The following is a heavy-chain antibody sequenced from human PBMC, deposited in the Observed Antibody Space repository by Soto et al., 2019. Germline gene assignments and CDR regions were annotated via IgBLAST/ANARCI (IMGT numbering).Heavy chain of an antibody. V-gene: IGHV3-74*01. J-gene: IGHJ3*01. CDR1: EFTFNVYW. CDR2: MNRDGTNI. CDR3: VSDRGQTDAFDV. Sequence: EVQLVESGGGLVQPGGSLRLSCAASEFTFNVYWVHWVRQAPGKGLVWVAHMNRDGTNINDADSVKGRVTISRDHAKNALSLQISTPRVEDTAVYYCVSDRGQTDAFDVWGQGKGVTVSS.